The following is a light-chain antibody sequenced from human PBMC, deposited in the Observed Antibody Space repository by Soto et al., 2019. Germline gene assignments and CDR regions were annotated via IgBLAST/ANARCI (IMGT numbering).Light chain of an antibody. Sequence: DIQMTQSPSSLSASVGDRVTITCQASQDISNYLNWYQQKPGKAPKLLIYDASNLETGVPSRFSGSGSGTDFPFTISSRQPEDIATYYCQLYDNPFTFGPGTKVDIK. J-gene: IGKJ3*01. CDR3: QLYDNPFT. CDR2: DAS. V-gene: IGKV1-33*01. CDR1: QDISNY.